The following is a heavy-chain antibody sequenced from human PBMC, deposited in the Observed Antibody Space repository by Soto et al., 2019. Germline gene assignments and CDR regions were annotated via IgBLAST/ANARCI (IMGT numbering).Heavy chain of an antibody. CDR1: RGCLSGSS. CDR2: INHTGST. V-gene: IGHV4-34*01. D-gene: IGHD2-8*02. Sequence: SENLSITCAVHRGCLSGSSLTWIRQPPGTGLEWIGEINHTGSTNYNPSLKSRVTISVDTSKNQFSLKLTSVTAADTAVYYCARDKITGLFDYWGQGTLVTVS. CDR3: ARDKITGLFDY. J-gene: IGHJ4*02.